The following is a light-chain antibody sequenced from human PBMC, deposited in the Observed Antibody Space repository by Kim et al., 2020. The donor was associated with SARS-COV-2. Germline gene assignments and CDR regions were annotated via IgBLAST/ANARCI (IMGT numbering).Light chain of an antibody. V-gene: IGKV1-5*01. CDR1: QSISSR. CDR2: DGS. CDR3: QHANSYSVS. J-gene: IGKJ4*01. Sequence: SASVRDRVVITCRVSQSISSRVARYQQQPGKAPKLLVYDGSTLESVVPSRFRGSGSGTEFSLTLTSLQSDDFANYHCQHANSYSVSFGGGTKREI.